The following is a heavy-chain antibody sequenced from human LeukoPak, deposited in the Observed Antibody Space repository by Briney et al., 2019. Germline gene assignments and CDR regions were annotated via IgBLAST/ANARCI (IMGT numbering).Heavy chain of an antibody. V-gene: IGHV3-43*02. J-gene: IGHJ6*02. CDR1: GFTFGQYA. D-gene: IGHD3-10*01. Sequence: GGSLRLSCAASGFTFGQYAMHWVRQAPGRGLEWVAVISGDGDATHYVDSVKGRFSISRDQSRSSLHLQMDTLRTEDTALYYCAKDRGGYYGSGTSYYFYGMDVWGQGTTVIVSS. CDR3: AKDRGGYYGSGTSYYFYGMDV. CDR2: ISGDGDAT.